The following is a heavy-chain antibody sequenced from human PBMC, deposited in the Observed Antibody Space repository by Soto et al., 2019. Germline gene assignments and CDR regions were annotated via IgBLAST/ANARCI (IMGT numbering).Heavy chain of an antibody. CDR2: INHSGST. J-gene: IGHJ4*02. Sequence: SETLSLTCAVYGGSFSGYYWSWIRQPPGKGLEWIGEINHSGSTNYNPSLKSRVTISVDTSKNQFSLKLSSVTAADTAVYYCARTPLDYWGQGTLVTVSS. CDR1: GGSFSGYY. V-gene: IGHV4-34*01. CDR3: ARTPLDY.